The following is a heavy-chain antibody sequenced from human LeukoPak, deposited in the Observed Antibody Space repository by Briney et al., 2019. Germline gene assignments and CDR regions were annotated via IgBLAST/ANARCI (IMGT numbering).Heavy chain of an antibody. D-gene: IGHD6-6*01. CDR2: IYYSGST. J-gene: IGHJ4*02. Sequence: SETLPLTCTVSGGSISSYYWSWIRQPPGKGLEWIGYIYYSGSTNYNPSLKSRVTISVDTSKNQFSLKLSSVTAADTAVYYCARSEHIAARPDYFDYWGQGTLVTVSS. V-gene: IGHV4-59*01. CDR1: GGSISSYY. CDR3: ARSEHIAARPDYFDY.